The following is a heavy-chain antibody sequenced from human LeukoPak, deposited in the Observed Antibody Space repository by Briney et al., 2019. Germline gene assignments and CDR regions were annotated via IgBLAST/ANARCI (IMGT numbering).Heavy chain of an antibody. CDR1: DGSFGGYH. J-gene: IGHJ5*02. CDR3: VRGRYCSSATCYDWFDP. D-gene: IGHD2-2*01. CDR2: ITYGGTT. V-gene: IGHV4-34*01. Sequence: SETLSLTCGVYDGSFGGYHWNWIRQPPGKRLEWIGDITYGGTTNYNPSLRSRVTMSVDTSKKQFSLKLTSVTAADTAVYYCVRGRYCSSATCYDWFDPWGPGTHVSVSS.